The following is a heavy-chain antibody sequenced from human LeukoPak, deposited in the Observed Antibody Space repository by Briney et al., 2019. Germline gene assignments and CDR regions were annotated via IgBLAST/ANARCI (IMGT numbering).Heavy chain of an antibody. CDR3: ARDVFRAFDI. CDR1: GGSISSYY. V-gene: IGHV4-59*01. Sequence: PSETLSLICTVSGGSISSYYWSWIRQPPGKGLEWIGYFYYSGSTNYNPSLKSRVTISVDTSKNQSSLKLSSVTAADTAVYYCARDVFRAFDIWGQGTMVTVSS. D-gene: IGHD3-10*02. CDR2: FYYSGST. J-gene: IGHJ3*02.